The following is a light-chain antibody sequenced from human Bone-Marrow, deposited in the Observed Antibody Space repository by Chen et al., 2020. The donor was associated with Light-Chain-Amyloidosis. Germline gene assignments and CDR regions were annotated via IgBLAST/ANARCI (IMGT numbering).Light chain of an antibody. CDR1: DLPTKY. V-gene: IGLV3-25*03. CDR3: QSADSSGTYEVI. Sequence: SYELSQPPSVSVSPGQTARFTCSGDDLPTKYVYWYQQKPGQAPWLVIHRDTERPSGISERFSGSSSGTTATLTISGVQAEDEADYHCQSADSSGTYEVIFGGGTKLTVL. J-gene: IGLJ2*01. CDR2: RDT.